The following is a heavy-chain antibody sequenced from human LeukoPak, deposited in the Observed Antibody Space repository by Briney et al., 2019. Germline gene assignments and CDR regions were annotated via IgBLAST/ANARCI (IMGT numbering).Heavy chain of an antibody. CDR3: ARDLDSSSWWNWFDP. CDR1: GFTFSAYW. CDR2: IKQDGSER. D-gene: IGHD6-13*01. Sequence: KPGGSLRLSCAASGFTFSAYWMSWVRQAPGKGLEWVANIKQDGSERKYVDSVKGRFTISRDNAENSLYLQMNSLRVEDTAMYYCARDLDSSSWWNWFDPWGQGTLVTVSS. J-gene: IGHJ5*02. V-gene: IGHV3-7*01.